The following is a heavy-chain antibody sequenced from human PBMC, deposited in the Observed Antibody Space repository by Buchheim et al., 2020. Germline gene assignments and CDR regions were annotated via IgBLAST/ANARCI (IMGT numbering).Heavy chain of an antibody. CDR3: ARRRRCGGDCYSIDY. V-gene: IGHV4-61*01. Sequence: VQLQESGPGLVKPSETLSLTCSVFGDSVSSGTFYWSWIRRPPGKGLEWIGYAFYSGSTNYNPSLKNRVSISLQPSKNKFSLRLNSVTAADTAVYYCARRRRCGGDCYSIDYWGQGT. D-gene: IGHD2-21*02. CDR2: AFYSGST. J-gene: IGHJ4*02. CDR1: GDSVSSGTFY.